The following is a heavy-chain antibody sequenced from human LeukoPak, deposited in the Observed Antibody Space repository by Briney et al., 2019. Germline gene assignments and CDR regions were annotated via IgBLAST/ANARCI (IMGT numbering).Heavy chain of an antibody. J-gene: IGHJ5*02. CDR1: GGSISSYY. V-gene: IGHV4-4*07. Sequence: SETLSLTCTVSGGSISSYYWSWIRQPAGKGLEWIGRIYTSGSTNYNPSLKSRVTMSVDTSKNQFSLKLSSVTAADTAMYYCARGPEVPAAIIFDPWGQGTLVTVSS. D-gene: IGHD2-2*01. CDR3: ARGPEVPAAIIFDP. CDR2: IYTSGST.